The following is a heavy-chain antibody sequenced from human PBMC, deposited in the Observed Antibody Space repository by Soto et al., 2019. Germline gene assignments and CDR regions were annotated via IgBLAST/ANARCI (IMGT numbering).Heavy chain of an antibody. D-gene: IGHD6-19*01. Sequence: QVQLVESGGGLFQPGGSLRLSCAASGFTLGDYEMSWIRQAPGKGLEWVSFLSRSGNTIYYADSVKGRFSISRDNAKKSVFLHMKSLRVEDTAAYFCARRSGWYEADAFDIWGQGTVVTVSA. V-gene: IGHV3-11*04. CDR3: ARRSGWYEADAFDI. CDR1: GFTLGDYE. J-gene: IGHJ3*02. CDR2: LSRSGNTI.